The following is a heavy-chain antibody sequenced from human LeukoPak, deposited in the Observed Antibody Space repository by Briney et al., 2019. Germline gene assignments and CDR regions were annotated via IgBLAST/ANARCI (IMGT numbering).Heavy chain of an antibody. CDR3: ARKSSKTFFD. J-gene: IGHJ4*02. CDR1: GHFFPDYY. D-gene: IGHD3-3*01. Sequence: GASVKVSCRASGHFFPDYYIHWLRQAPGQGLQWMGRINPNTGGTDYAQIFQGRVTMTRDTSISTVYMELSSLRPDDTAFFYCARKSSKTFFDWGQGTLVTVSS. V-gene: IGHV1-2*02. CDR2: INPNTGGT.